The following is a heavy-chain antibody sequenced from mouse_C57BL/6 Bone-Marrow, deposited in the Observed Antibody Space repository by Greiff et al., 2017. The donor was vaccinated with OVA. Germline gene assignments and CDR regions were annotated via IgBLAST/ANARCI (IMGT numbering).Heavy chain of an antibody. CDR2: IYPGSGNT. CDR1: GYTFTDYY. J-gene: IGHJ2*01. V-gene: IGHV1-76*01. Sequence: VQLQQSGAELVRPGASVKLSCKASGYTFTDYYINWVKQRPGQGLEWIARIYPGSGNTYYNEKFKGKATLTAEKSSSTAYMQLSSLTSEDSAVYFCAREGLDWDYWGQGTTLTVSS. D-gene: IGHD2-13*01. CDR3: AREGLDWDY.